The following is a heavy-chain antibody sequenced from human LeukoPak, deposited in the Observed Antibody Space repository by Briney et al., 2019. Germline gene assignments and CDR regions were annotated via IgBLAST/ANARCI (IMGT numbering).Heavy chain of an antibody. CDR3: AKRGVVIRVILVGFHKEAYYFDS. V-gene: IGHV3-23*01. Sequence: GGSLRLSCAVSGITLSNYGMTWVRQAPGTGREWVAGISDTGGRTNSADSVKGRFTISRDKPKTTLYLQMNRLRAEDMAVYFCAKRGVVIRVILVGFHKEAYYFDSWGQGALVTVFS. CDR2: ISDTGGRT. J-gene: IGHJ4*02. CDR1: GITLSNYG. D-gene: IGHD2-15*01.